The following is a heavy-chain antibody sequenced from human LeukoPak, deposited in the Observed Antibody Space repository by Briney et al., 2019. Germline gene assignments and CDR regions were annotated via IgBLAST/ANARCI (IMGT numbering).Heavy chain of an antibody. Sequence: SVKVSCKASGYTFTSYGISWVRQAPGQGLEWMGGIIPIFGTANYAQKFQGRVTITADESTSTAYMELSSLRSEDTAVYYCARDQSRESGQGSWNNYWGQGTLVTVSS. D-gene: IGHD6-13*01. CDR1: GYTFTSYG. V-gene: IGHV1-69*13. CDR2: IIPIFGTA. J-gene: IGHJ4*02. CDR3: ARDQSRESGQGSWNNY.